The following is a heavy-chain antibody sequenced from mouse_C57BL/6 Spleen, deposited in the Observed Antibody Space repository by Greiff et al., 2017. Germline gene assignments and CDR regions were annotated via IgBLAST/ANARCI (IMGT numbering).Heavy chain of an antibody. CDR2: IDPSDSYT. CDR3: ARGGDYCSIHYYAMDY. Sequence: QVQLQQPGAELVMPGASVTLSCKASGYTFTSYWMHWVKQRPGQGLEWIGEIDPSDSYTNYNQKFTGKSTLTVDKSSRTAYMQLSSLTSEDAAVDSCARGGDYCSIHYYAMDYWGQGTSVTVSS. CDR1: GYTFTSYW. V-gene: IGHV1-69*01. J-gene: IGHJ4*01. D-gene: IGHD1-1*01.